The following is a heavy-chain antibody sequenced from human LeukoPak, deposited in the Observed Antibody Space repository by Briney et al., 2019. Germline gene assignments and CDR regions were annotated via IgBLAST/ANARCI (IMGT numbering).Heavy chain of an antibody. J-gene: IGHJ3*02. CDR2: IYPGDSDT. CDR3: ARPYRGWHDAFDI. D-gene: IGHD6-19*01. Sequence: GESLKISCKGFGYSFTSYWIGWVRQMPGKGLEWMGIIYPGDSDTRYSPSFQGQVTISADKSISTAYLQWSSLKASDTAMYYCARPYRGWHDAFDIWGQGTMVTVSS. V-gene: IGHV5-51*01. CDR1: GYSFTSYW.